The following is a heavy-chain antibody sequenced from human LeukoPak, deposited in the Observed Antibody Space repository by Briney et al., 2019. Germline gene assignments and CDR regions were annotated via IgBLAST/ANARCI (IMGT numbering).Heavy chain of an antibody. D-gene: IGHD6-19*01. CDR3: AKSNLYSNGWYRY. Sequence: GGSLRLSCAAPGFTFSSYAMSWVRQAPGKGLEWVSAISSSGGSTYYADSVKGRFTISRDNSKNTLSLQMNSLRAEDTAVYYCAKSNLYSNGWYRYWGQGTLVTVSS. CDR1: GFTFSSYA. CDR2: ISSSGGST. V-gene: IGHV3-23*01. J-gene: IGHJ4*02.